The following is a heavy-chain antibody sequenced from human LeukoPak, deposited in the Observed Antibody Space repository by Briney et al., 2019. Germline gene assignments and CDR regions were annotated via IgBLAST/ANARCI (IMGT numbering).Heavy chain of an antibody. CDR1: GNTFTSYG. Sequence: ASVKVSCKASGNTFTSYGISWVRQAPGQGLEWMGWISAYNGNTNYAQKLQGRVTMTTDTSTSTAYMELRSLRSDDTAVYYCARDPDVGATGSIDYWGQGTLVTVSS. D-gene: IGHD1-26*01. J-gene: IGHJ4*02. CDR3: ARDPDVGATGSIDY. V-gene: IGHV1-18*01. CDR2: ISAYNGNT.